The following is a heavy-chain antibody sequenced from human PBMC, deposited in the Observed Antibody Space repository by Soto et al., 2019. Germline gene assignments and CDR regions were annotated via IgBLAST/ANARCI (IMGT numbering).Heavy chain of an antibody. J-gene: IGHJ6*02. Sequence: PGGSLRLSCAASGFTFSGSAMHWVRQASGKGLEWVGRIRSKANSYATAYAASVKGRFTISRDDSKNTAYLQMNSLKTEDTAVYYCTRHPGSQDIPNGGMDVWGQGTTVTVSS. D-gene: IGHD2-15*01. CDR1: GFTFSGSA. V-gene: IGHV3-73*01. CDR3: TRHPGSQDIPNGGMDV. CDR2: IRSKANSYAT.